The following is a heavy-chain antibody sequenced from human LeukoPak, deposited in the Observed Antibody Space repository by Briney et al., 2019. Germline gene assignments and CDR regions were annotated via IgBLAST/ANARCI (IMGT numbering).Heavy chain of an antibody. Sequence: PSETLSLTCSVSGGSISSSSYYWGWIRQPPGKGLEWFGSIYYSGSTYYNPSLKSRDTISVDTSKNQCSLKLSSVTAADTAVYYCARDVVVPAAMSFNYYYYMDVWGKGTTVTVSS. CDR3: ARDVVVPAAMSFNYYYYMDV. J-gene: IGHJ6*03. CDR2: IYYSGST. D-gene: IGHD2-2*01. CDR1: GGSISSSSYY. V-gene: IGHV4-39*07.